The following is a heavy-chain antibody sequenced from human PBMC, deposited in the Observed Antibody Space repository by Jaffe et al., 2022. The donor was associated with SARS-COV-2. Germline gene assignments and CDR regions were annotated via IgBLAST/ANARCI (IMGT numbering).Heavy chain of an antibody. V-gene: IGHV4-39*01. CDR1: GGSISSISYY. D-gene: IGHD7-27*01. Sequence: QLQLQESGPGLVKPSETLSLTCTVSGGSISSISYYWGWIRQPPGKGLEWIGSIYYNGSTDYNPSLKSRVTISVDTSKNQFSLKLTSVTAADTAVYYCATQNWAYGMDVWGQGTTVTVSS. CDR2: IYYNGST. CDR3: ATQNWAYGMDV. J-gene: IGHJ6*02.